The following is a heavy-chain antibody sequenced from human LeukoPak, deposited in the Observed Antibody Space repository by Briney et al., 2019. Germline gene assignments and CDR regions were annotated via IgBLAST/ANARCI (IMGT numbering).Heavy chain of an antibody. D-gene: IGHD4-17*01. CDR2: IYPGDSDT. CDR1: GYSFTSYW. V-gene: IGHV5-51*01. CDR3: ARRSTVTYYGMDV. Sequence: GESLKISCKGSGYSFTSYWIGWVRQIPGKRLEWMGIIYPGDSDTRYSPSFQGQVAISADKSISTAYLQWSSLKASDTAMYYCARRSTVTYYGMDVWGQGTTVTVSS. J-gene: IGHJ6*02.